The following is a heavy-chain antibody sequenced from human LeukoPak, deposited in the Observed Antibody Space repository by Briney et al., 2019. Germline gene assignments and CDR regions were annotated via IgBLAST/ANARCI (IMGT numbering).Heavy chain of an antibody. D-gene: IGHD3-9*01. J-gene: IGHJ5*02. CDR1: GGSISSSNW. CDR3: ARSRYFNWLQMFDP. V-gene: IGHV4-4*02. Sequence: SETLSLTCAVSGGSISSSNWWSWVRQPPGKGLEWIGEIYHSGSTNYNPSLKSRVTISVDKSRNQFSLKLSSVTAADTAVYYCARSRYFNWLQMFDPWGQGTLVTVPS. CDR2: IYHSGST.